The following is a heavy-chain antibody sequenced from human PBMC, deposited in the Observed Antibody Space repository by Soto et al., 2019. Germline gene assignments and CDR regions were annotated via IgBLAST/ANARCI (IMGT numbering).Heavy chain of an antibody. V-gene: IGHV1-69*01. Sequence: QVQLVQSGAEVKKPGSSVEVSCKASGGTIGSYAISWVRQAPGQGLEWMGGIIPIPGTANYAQKFQGRVTIAADESTSTAYMELSSLRSEDTAVYYCARSQGSSTSLEIYYYYYYGMDVWGQGTTVTVSS. D-gene: IGHD2-2*01. CDR2: IIPIPGTA. CDR1: GGTIGSYA. J-gene: IGHJ6*02. CDR3: ARSQGSSTSLEIYYYYYYGMDV.